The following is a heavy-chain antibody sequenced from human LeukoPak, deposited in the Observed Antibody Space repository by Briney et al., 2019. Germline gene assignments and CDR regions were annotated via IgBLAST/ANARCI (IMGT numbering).Heavy chain of an antibody. V-gene: IGHV3-21*01. Sequence: KPGGSLRLSCAASGFTFSSYSMNWVRQAPGKGLEWVSSISSSSSYIYYADSVKGRFTISRDNAKNSLYLQMNSLRAEDTAVYYCARVAATRLLANFDYWGQGTLVTVSS. CDR3: ARVAATRLLANFDY. CDR2: ISSSSSYI. D-gene: IGHD5-12*01. CDR1: GFTFSSYS. J-gene: IGHJ4*02.